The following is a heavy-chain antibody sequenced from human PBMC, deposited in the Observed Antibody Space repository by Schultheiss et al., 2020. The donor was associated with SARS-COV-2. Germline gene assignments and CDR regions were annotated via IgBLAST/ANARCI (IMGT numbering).Heavy chain of an antibody. V-gene: IGHV3-48*02. J-gene: IGHJ4*02. CDR3: ARAAFCATSSCGTSFDG. CDR2: ISSDSTTT. CDR1: GFTFSRYS. Sequence: GGSLRLSCAASGFTFSRYSMSWVRQAPGKGLQWVSHISSDSTTTYYADSVRGRFSISRDNAKKSLFLQMNSLRDEDSAVYYCARAAFCATSSCGTSFDGWGQGTLVTVSS. D-gene: IGHD2-2*01.